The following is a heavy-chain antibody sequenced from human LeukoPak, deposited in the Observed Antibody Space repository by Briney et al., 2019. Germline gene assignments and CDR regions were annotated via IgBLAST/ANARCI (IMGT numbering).Heavy chain of an antibody. D-gene: IGHD6-19*01. CDR3: AREPRIGIAVAGIDY. J-gene: IGHJ4*02. CDR1: GGSISSSSYY. V-gene: IGHV4-39*07. Sequence: KPSETLSLTCTVSGGSISSSSYYWGWIRQPPGKGLEWIGRIYTSGSTNYNPSLKSRVTMSVDTSKNQFSLKLSSVTAADTAVYYCAREPRIGIAVAGIDYWGQGTLVTVSS. CDR2: IYTSGST.